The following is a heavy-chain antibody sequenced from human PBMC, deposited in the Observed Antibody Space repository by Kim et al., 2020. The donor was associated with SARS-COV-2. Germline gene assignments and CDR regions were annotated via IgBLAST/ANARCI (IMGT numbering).Heavy chain of an antibody. CDR3: VKDDSSGCYPYYYFDY. CDR1: GFTFDDYA. D-gene: IGHD3-22*01. Sequence: GGSLRLSCAASGFTFDDYAMHWVRQAPGKGLEWVSGISWNSGIIGYADSVKGRFTISRDNAKNSLYLQMNSLRAEDTALYYCVKDDSSGCYPYYYFDYWAQRTLVTVS. V-gene: IGHV3-9*01. CDR2: ISWNSGII. J-gene: IGHJ4*02.